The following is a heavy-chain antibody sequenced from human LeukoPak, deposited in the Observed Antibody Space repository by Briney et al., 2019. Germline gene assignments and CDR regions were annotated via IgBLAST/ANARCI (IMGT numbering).Heavy chain of an antibody. Sequence: ASVKVSCKASGYTFTNYYMHWVRQAPGQGLEWMGWINPNSGGTNYAQKFQGRVTMTRDTSISTAYMELSRLRSDDTAVYYCARANMVRGVGLFFDRNWFDPWGQGTLVTVSS. J-gene: IGHJ5*02. CDR3: ARANMVRGVGLFFDRNWFDP. CDR1: GYTFTNYY. D-gene: IGHD3-10*01. CDR2: INPNSGGT. V-gene: IGHV1-2*02.